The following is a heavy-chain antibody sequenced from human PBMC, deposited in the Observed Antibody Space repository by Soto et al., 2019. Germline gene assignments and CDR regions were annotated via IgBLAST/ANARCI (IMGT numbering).Heavy chain of an antibody. D-gene: IGHD3-10*01. CDR3: ASAEITMVRGSANWFDP. CDR2: IYYSGST. Sequence: SWIRQPPGKGLEWIGYIYYSGSTYYNPSLKSRVTISVDTSKNQFSLKLSSVTAADTAVYYCASAEITMVRGSANWFDPWGQGTLVTVSS. V-gene: IGHV4-30-4*01. J-gene: IGHJ5*02.